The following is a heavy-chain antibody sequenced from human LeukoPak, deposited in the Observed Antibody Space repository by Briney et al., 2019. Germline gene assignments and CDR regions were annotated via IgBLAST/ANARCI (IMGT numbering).Heavy chain of an antibody. V-gene: IGHV3-9*01. Sequence: GGSLRLSCAASGFTFDDYAMHWVRQAPGKGLEWVSGISWHSGSIGYADSVKGRFTISRDNAKNSLYLQMNSLRAEDTALYYCAKVQWGYCGGDCSYYFDYWGQGTLVTVSS. J-gene: IGHJ4*02. CDR3: AKVQWGYCGGDCSYYFDY. CDR1: GFTFDDYA. CDR2: ISWHSGSI. D-gene: IGHD2-21*02.